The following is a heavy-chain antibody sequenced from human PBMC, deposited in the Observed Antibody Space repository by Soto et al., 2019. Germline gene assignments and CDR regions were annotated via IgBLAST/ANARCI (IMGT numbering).Heavy chain of an antibody. D-gene: IGHD6-13*01. CDR3: ARQQGMDV. CDR2: IYHSGST. J-gene: IGHJ6*02. Sequence: NPSETLSLTCTVSGGSISSSSYYWGWIRQPPGKGLEWIGSIYHSGSTNYNPSLKSRVTISVDKSKNQFSLKLSSVTAADTAVYYCARQQGMDVWGQGTTVTVSS. CDR1: GGSISSSSYY. V-gene: IGHV4-39*07.